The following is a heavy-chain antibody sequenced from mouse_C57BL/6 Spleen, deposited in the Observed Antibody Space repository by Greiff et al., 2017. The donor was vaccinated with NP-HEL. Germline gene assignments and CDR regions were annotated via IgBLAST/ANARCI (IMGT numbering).Heavy chain of an antibody. CDR2: INYDGSST. D-gene: IGHD1-1*01. CDR3: ARFDYGSSYDWYFDV. Sequence: EVQRVESEGGLVQPGSSMKLSCTASGFTFSDYYMAWVRQVPEKGLEWVANINYDGSSTYYLDSLKSRFIISRDNAKNILYLQMSSLKSEDTATYYCARFDYGSSYDWYFDVWGTGTTVTVSS. J-gene: IGHJ1*03. CDR1: GFTFSDYY. V-gene: IGHV5-16*01.